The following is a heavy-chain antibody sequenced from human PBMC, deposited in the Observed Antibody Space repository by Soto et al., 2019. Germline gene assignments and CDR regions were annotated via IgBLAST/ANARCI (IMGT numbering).Heavy chain of an antibody. V-gene: IGHV3-21*01. CDR1: GFTFSSYS. CDR3: ARDVQLQSFDY. J-gene: IGHJ4*02. D-gene: IGHD5-18*01. CDR2: ISSSSSST. Sequence: PGGSLRLSCAASGFTFSSYSMNWVRQAPGKGLEWVSSISSSSSSTSCADSVKGRFTMSRDNAQNTLYLQMNSLRAEDTAVYYCARDVQLQSFDYWGQGTLVTVSS.